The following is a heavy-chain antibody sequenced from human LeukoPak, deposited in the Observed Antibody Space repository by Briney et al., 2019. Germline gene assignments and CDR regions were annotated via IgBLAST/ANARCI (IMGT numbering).Heavy chain of an antibody. J-gene: IGHJ4*02. CDR1: GFNFSHYE. Sequence: PGGSLRLSCAASGFNFSHYEMNWVRQAPGKGLEWVSFISTSGSIVYYADSVKGRFTISRDNAKNSLNLQMNSLRAEDTAVYYCARDSGYSGYSDYWGQGTLVTVSS. D-gene: IGHD5-12*01. CDR2: ISTSGSIV. V-gene: IGHV3-48*03. CDR3: ARDSGYSGYSDY.